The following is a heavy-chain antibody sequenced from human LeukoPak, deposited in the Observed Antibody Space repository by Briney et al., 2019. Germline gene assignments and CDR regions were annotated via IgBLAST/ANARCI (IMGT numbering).Heavy chain of an antibody. Sequence: GGSLRLSCAASGFTFSSYSMNWVRQAPGKGLEWVSSISSSSSYIYYADSVKGRFTISRDNAKNSLYLQMNSLRAEDTAVYYCARDLTPCSGGSCYSPYYYYGMDVWGQGTTVTVSS. V-gene: IGHV3-21*01. J-gene: IGHJ6*02. CDR2: ISSSSSYI. D-gene: IGHD2-15*01. CDR1: GFTFSSYS. CDR3: ARDLTPCSGGSCYSPYYYYGMDV.